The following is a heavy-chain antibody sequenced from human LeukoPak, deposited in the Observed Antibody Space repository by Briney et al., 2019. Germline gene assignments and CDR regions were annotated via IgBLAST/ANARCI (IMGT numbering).Heavy chain of an antibody. CDR3: AKQWLVGI. Sequence: GGSLRLSRAASGFSFSDHAMNWVRQASGKGLEWVSSLSETGDTTDYADSVKGRFTISRDNSKNTLYLQINSLRPDDTAVYYCAKQWLVGIWGQGTLVTVSS. CDR1: GFSFSDHA. CDR2: LSETGDTT. D-gene: IGHD6-19*01. V-gene: IGHV3-23*01. J-gene: IGHJ4*02.